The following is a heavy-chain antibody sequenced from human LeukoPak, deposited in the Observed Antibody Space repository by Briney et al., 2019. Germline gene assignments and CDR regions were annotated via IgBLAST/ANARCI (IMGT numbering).Heavy chain of an antibody. CDR3: ARHDDFLSAYNY. CDR2: FDPEDGET. CDR1: GYTLTELS. D-gene: IGHD3-3*01. J-gene: IGHJ4*02. Sequence: ASVKVSCKVSGYTLTELSMHWVRQAPGKGLEWMGGFDPEDGETIYAQKFQGRVTMTEDTSTDTAYMELSSLRSEDTAVYYCARHDDFLSAYNYWGQGILVTVSS. V-gene: IGHV1-24*01.